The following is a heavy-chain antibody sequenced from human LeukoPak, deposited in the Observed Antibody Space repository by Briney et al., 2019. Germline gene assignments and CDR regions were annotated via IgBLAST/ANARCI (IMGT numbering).Heavy chain of an antibody. CDR1: GYTFTGYY. J-gene: IGHJ5*02. Sequence: ASVKVSCKASGYTFTGYYMHWVRQAPGQGLEWMGWINPNSGGTNYAQKFQGRVTMTRDTSISTAYMEPSRLRSDDTAVYYCALQSGGQLLPNNWFDPWGQGTLVTVSS. CDR3: ALQSGGQLLPNNWFDP. V-gene: IGHV1-2*02. CDR2: INPNSGGT. D-gene: IGHD2-15*01.